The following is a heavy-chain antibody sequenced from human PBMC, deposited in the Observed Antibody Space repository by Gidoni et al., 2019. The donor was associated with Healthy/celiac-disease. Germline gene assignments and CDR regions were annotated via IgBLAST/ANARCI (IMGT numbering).Heavy chain of an antibody. D-gene: IGHD5-18*01. J-gene: IGHJ6*03. Sequence: QVQLQEAGPGLVKPSQTLSLTCTVSGGSISSGSYYWSWIRQPAGKGLEWSGRIYTSGSTNYNPSLKSRVTISVDTSNTQFSLKLSSVPAADTAVYYCARVPGYSYGSYYYYYMDVWGKGTTVTVSS. CDR1: GGSISSGSYY. V-gene: IGHV4-61*02. CDR3: ARVPGYSYGSYYYYYMDV. CDR2: IYTSGST.